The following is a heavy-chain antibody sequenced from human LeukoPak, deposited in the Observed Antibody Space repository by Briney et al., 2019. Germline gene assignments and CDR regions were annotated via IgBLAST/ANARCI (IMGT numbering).Heavy chain of an antibody. V-gene: IGHV3-48*03. D-gene: IGHD3-10*01. CDR2: SSSSGSNI. CDR1: VFTFSSYV. J-gene: IGHJ6*03. CDR3: ANDGAVSYGSGFIYYYYMDV. Sequence: GGSLRLSCAASVFTFSSYVMSWVRQARGKGLEWVSYSSSSGSNIYYADCLNGGFTIYRDNAKNSLYLQINSLRAEDTDGYKFANDGAVSYGSGFIYYYYMDVWGKGTTVTISS.